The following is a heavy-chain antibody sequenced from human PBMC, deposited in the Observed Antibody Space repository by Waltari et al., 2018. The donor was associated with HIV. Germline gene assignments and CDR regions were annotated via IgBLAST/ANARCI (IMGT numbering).Heavy chain of an antibody. V-gene: IGHV1-3*01. CDR2: INAGNGNT. CDR1: GYTFTTYA. CDR3: AREVWKLLDVFDV. D-gene: IGHD3-16*01. Sequence: QVQVVQSGAEVKKPGASVKVSCKASGYTFTTYAIHWVRQAPGQRLEWMGWINAGNGNTKYSQKFQGRVTITRDTSATTAYMELSSLTSEDTAVYYCAREVWKLLDVFDVWGQGTMVIVAS. J-gene: IGHJ3*01.